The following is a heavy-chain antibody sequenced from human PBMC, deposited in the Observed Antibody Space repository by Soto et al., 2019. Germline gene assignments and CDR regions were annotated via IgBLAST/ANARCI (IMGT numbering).Heavy chain of an antibody. CDR1: GDSISSGNKY. Sequence: SETLSLTCTVSGDSISSGNKYWSWIRQPPGKGLEWIGYIFSSGTTYYNPSLKSRLTMSLDASQNQFSLKLNSLTDADTAVYFCARVPSPFDYYYAMDVWGQGTTVTAP. J-gene: IGHJ6*02. CDR2: IFSSGTT. V-gene: IGHV4-30-4*01. D-gene: IGHD3-16*01. CDR3: ARVPSPFDYYYAMDV.